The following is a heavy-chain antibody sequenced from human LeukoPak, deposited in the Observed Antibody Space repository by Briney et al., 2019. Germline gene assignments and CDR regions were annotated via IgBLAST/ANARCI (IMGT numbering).Heavy chain of an antibody. V-gene: IGHV1-2*02. CDR1: GYTFNGHH. J-gene: IGHJ4*02. Sequence: ASVKVSCKASGYTFNGHHIHWVRRAPGQGLEWMGWINPNSGGTHYAQKFQGRVTMTRDTSISTAYMELSRLTSDDTAVFYCARDSSGSYLDYWGQATLVTVSS. D-gene: IGHD1-26*01. CDR2: INPNSGGT. CDR3: ARDSSGSYLDY.